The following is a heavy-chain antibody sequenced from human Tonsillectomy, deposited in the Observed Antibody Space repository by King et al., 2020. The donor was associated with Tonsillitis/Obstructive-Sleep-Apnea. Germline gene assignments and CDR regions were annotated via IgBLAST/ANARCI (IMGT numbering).Heavy chain of an antibody. CDR3: VHRRSSYYFDY. J-gene: IGHJ4*02. D-gene: IGHD3-16*01. CDR2: IYLDDDK. V-gene: IGHV2-5*02. CDR1: GFSLSTSGVG. Sequence: TLKESGPTLVKPTQTLTLSCNFSGFSLSTSGVGVGWVRQPPGKALEWLAAIYLDDDKHYRPSLKSRLTITKDTSKNPVVLTMTNMDPVDTATYYCVHRRSSYYFDYWGQGTLVTVSS.